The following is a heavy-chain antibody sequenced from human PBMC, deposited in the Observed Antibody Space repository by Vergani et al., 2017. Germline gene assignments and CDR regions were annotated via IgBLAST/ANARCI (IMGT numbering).Heavy chain of an antibody. Sequence: QVQLVQSGAEVKKPGASVKVSCKASGYTFTGYYMHWVRQAPGQGLEWMGWINPNSGGTNYAQKFQGRVTMTRDTSISTAYMELSRLRSDDTAVYYCAREGGLTIGGVIVNYYYYYYMDVWGKGTTVTVSS. CDR3: AREGGLTIGGVIVNYYYYYYMDV. CDR2: INPNSGGT. D-gene: IGHD3-16*02. J-gene: IGHJ6*03. CDR1: GYTFTGYY. V-gene: IGHV1-2*02.